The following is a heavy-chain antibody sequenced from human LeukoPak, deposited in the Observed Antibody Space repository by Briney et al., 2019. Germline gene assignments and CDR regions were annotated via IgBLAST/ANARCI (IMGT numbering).Heavy chain of an antibody. CDR2: INWNGGST. D-gene: IGHD2-2*01. Sequence: RAGGSLRLSCAASGFTFDDYGMSWVRQAPGKGLEWVSGINWNGGSTGYTDSVKGRFTISRDNAKNTLYLQMNSLRAEDTAVYYCAKELVVPAAPRWGQGTLVTVSS. J-gene: IGHJ4*02. CDR3: AKELVVPAAPR. V-gene: IGHV3-20*04. CDR1: GFTFDDYG.